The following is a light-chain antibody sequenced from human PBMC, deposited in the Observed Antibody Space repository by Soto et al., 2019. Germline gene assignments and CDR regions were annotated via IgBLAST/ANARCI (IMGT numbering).Light chain of an antibody. CDR3: QQYSSLPHT. J-gene: IGKJ2*01. Sequence: ESVLTQSPGTLSLSPGERATLSCRATQSVTNNYFAWYQQKPGQSPRLLIYGVSSRATDIPDRFSGSGSGTDFTLTISRLEPEDFVMYFCQQYSSLPHTVGQGTKLEVK. CDR1: QSVTNNY. CDR2: GVS. V-gene: IGKV3-20*01.